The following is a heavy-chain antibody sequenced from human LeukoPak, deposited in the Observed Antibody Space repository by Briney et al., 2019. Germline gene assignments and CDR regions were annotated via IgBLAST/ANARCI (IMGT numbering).Heavy chain of an antibody. CDR3: LSWFGELRDAFDI. CDR2: ISYGGSNK. D-gene: IGHD3-10*01. CDR1: GFTFSSYA. Sequence: GGSLRLSCAASGFTFSSYAMHWVRQAPGKGLEWVAVISYGGSNKYYADSVKGRFTISRDNSKNTLYLQMNSLRAEDTAVYYCLSWFGELRDAFDIWGQGTMVTVSS. J-gene: IGHJ3*02. V-gene: IGHV3-30*04.